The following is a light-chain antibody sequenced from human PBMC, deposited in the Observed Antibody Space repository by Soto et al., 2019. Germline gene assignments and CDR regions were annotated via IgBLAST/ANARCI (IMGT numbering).Light chain of an antibody. CDR3: QQFNSYPQEFT. CDR1: QGISSA. V-gene: IGKV1-13*02. J-gene: IGKJ3*01. CDR2: DAA. Sequence: AIQLTQAPSSLSASVGDRVTITCRASQGISSALAWYQQKPGKAPNLLIYDAASLESGVPSRFSGSGSGTDFTLTFCSLQPECFATYYCQQFNSYPQEFTCGPGTKVDIK.